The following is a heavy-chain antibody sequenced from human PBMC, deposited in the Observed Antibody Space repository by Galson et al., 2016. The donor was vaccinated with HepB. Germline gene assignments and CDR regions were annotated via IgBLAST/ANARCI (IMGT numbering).Heavy chain of an antibody. CDR3: ANVVTGYGDYLWESFQYFQH. CDR2: NSGTGGTT. Sequence: SLRLSCAASGFSFRNDVMIWVRQAPGKGLEWVAVNSGTGGTTLYADSVKGRFTISRDISGNTLHLQMNSLGGDDTAIYYCANVVTGYGDYLWESFQYFQHWGPGTLVTVSS. J-gene: IGHJ1*01. CDR1: GFSFRNDV. D-gene: IGHD4-17*01. V-gene: IGHV3-23*01.